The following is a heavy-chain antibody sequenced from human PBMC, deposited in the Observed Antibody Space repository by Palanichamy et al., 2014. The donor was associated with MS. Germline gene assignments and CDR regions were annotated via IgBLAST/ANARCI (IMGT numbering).Heavy chain of an antibody. J-gene: IGHJ4*02. CDR3: ARLNYGSGTYYMAFYYFDY. V-gene: IGHV1-18*01. CDR2: ISGYNGNT. Sequence: QVQLVQSGAEVKKPGASVKVSCKASGYTFPSYGLSWVRQAPGQGLEWMGWISGYNGNTYYAQNFQGRVTLTTDTSTSTAYMELRSLKSDDTAVYYCARLNYGSGTYYMAFYYFDYWGQGTLVTVSS. D-gene: IGHD3-10*01. CDR1: GYTFPSYG.